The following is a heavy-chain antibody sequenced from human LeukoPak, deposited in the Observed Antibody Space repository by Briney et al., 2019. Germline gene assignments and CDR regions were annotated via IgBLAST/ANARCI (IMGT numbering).Heavy chain of an antibody. Sequence: SETLSLTCTVSGGSISSSSYYWGWIRQPPGTGLEWIGSIYYSGSTNYNPSLKSRVTISVDTSKNQFSLKLSSVTAADTAVYYCARHEGYSYGSDFDYWGQGTLVTVSS. D-gene: IGHD5-18*01. CDR1: GGSISSSSYY. V-gene: IGHV4-39*01. CDR2: IYYSGST. CDR3: ARHEGYSYGSDFDY. J-gene: IGHJ4*02.